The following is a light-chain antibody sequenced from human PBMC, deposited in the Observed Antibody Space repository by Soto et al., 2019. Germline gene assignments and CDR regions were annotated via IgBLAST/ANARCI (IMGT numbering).Light chain of an antibody. CDR2: GAS. CDR3: QQYGSSPPIT. J-gene: IGKJ5*01. Sequence: EIVLTQPPATLSLSPGERASLSFRASQSVSSYLAWYQQKPGQAPRLLIYGASSRATGIPDRFSGSGSGTDFTLTISRLEPEDFAVYYCQQYGSSPPITFGQGTRLEI. CDR1: QSVSSY. V-gene: IGKV3-20*01.